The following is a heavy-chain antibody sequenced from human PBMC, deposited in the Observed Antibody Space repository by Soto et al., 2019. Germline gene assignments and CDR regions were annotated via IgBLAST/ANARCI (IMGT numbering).Heavy chain of an antibody. J-gene: IGHJ4*02. V-gene: IGHV6-1*01. D-gene: IGHD3-3*01. CDR2: TYYRSKWYN. Sequence: SQTLSLTCAISGDSVSSNSAAWNWIRQSPSRGLEWLGRTYYRSKWYNDYAVSVKSRITINPDTSKNQFSLQLNSVTPEDTAVYYCARMQLGVLRFLEWIDYYFDYWGQGTLVTVSS. CDR1: GDSVSSNSAA. CDR3: ARMQLGVLRFLEWIDYYFDY.